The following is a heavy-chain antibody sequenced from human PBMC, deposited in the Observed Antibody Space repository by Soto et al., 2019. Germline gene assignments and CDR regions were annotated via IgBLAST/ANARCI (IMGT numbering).Heavy chain of an antibody. D-gene: IGHD2-21*02. Sequence: GGSLRLSCAASGFTFSSYGMHWVRQAPGKGLEWVAVISYDGSNKYYADSVKGRFTISRDNSKNTLYLQMNSLRAEDADVYFCSKGHCGNACYYRLYYYYGMDVWGQGTTVTVSS. CDR2: ISYDGSNK. CDR3: SKGHCGNACYYRLYYYYGMDV. CDR1: GFTFSSYG. J-gene: IGHJ6*02. V-gene: IGHV3-30*18.